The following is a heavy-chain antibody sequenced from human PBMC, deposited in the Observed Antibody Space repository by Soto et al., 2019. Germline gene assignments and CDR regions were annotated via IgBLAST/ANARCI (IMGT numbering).Heavy chain of an antibody. D-gene: IGHD3-9*01. J-gene: IGHJ4*02. Sequence: AGGSLRPSWAAPWVNLTFYSVGRVRQAPGKGLEWLSHIFTWSSANDYADSVRGRFTISREDAKNSLYLQMSSLRAEDTAVYYCARDVDWAFDFWGQGTLVTVSS. CDR3: ARDVDWAFDF. CDR2: IFTWSSAN. CDR1: WVNLTFYS. V-gene: IGHV3-48*04.